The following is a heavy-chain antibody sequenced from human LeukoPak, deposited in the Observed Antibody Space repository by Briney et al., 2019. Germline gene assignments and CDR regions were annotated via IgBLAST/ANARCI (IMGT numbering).Heavy chain of an antibody. V-gene: IGHV4-39*07. CDR2: IYYSGST. CDR3: ARNTKDWRDIVTTTRLVWYFDL. D-gene: IGHD5-12*01. J-gene: IGHJ2*01. Sequence: PSETLSLTCTVSGGSISSSSYYWGWIRQPPGKGLEWIRSIYYSGSTYYNPSLKSRVTISVDTSKNQFSLKLSSVTAADTAIYYCARNTKDWRDIVTTTRLVWYFDLWGRGTVVTVSS. CDR1: GGSISSSSYY.